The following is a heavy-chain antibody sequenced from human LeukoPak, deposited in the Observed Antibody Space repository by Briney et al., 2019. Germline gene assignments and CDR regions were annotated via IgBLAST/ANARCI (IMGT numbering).Heavy chain of an antibody. CDR2: INPSGGST. Sequence: ASVKVSCKASGYIFDNYYMHWVRQAPGQGLEWMGVINPSGGSTTYAQKFQDRVTMTRDKATSTVYMELSRLRSEDTAVYSCVRSVNYYFEYWGQGTPVTVSS. D-gene: IGHD1-7*01. CDR1: GYIFDNYY. J-gene: IGHJ4*02. CDR3: VRSVNYYFEY. V-gene: IGHV1-46*02.